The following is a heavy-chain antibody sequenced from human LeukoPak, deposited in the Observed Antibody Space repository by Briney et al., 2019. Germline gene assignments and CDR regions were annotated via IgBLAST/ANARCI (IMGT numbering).Heavy chain of an antibody. CDR1: GFTFSNYG. CDR2: IWYDGSNI. V-gene: IGHV3-33*01. J-gene: IGHJ3*02. D-gene: IGHD3-22*01. CDR3: ARSYDSSDDYYGAFDI. Sequence: GGSLRLSCVASGFTFSNYGMHWVRQAPGKGLEWVAVIWYDGSNIHYADSAKGRFTISRDNSKNTLYLQMSGLRAEDTAIYYCARSYDSSDDYYGAFDIWGQGTMVTVSP.